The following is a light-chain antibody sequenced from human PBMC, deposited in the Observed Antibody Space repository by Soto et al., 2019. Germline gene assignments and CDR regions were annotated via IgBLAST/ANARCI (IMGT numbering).Light chain of an antibody. V-gene: IGKV3-15*01. CDR1: QSVSSN. CDR3: QQYNNWPRT. CDR2: GAS. J-gene: IGKJ3*01. Sequence: EIVMTQSPATLSVSPGERATLSCRANQSVSSNLAWYQQKPGQAPRLLIYGASTRATGFPARFSGSGSGTESTLTISSLQSEDFAVYYCQQYNNWPRTFGPGTKVDIK.